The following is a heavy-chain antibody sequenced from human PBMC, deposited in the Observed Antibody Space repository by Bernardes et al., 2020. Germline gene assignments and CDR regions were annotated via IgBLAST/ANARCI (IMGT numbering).Heavy chain of an antibody. CDR1: GGSFSGYY. Sequence: SESLSLTCAVYGGSFSGYYWSWIRQPPGKGLEWIGEINHSGSTNYNPSLKSRVTISVDTSKNQFSLKLSSVTAADTAVYYCARGLRILWSARSPYYFDYWGQGTLVTVSS. CDR2: INHSGST. V-gene: IGHV4-34*01. CDR3: ARGLRILWSARSPYYFDY. D-gene: IGHD2-21*01. J-gene: IGHJ4*02.